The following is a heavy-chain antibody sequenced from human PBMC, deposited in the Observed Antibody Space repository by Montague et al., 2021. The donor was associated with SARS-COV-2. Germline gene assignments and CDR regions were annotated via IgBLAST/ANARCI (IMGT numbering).Heavy chain of an antibody. CDR2: FYYSLNT. CDR1: GGSISTYY. V-gene: IGHV4-59*01. CDR3: ARDSFEAPLFFDY. J-gene: IGHJ4*02. D-gene: IGHD3-16*01. Sequence: SETRSLTCTVSGGSISTYYWNWIRQSPGKGLEWLGYFYYSLNTNYNLSLKGRLTISVDTSENQVSLNLRSVTAADTAVYYCARDSFEAPLFFDYWGQGILVTVSS.